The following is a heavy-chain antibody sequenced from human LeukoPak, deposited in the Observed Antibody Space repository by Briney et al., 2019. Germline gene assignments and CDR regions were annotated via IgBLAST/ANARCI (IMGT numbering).Heavy chain of an antibody. D-gene: IGHD3-10*01. CDR3: AKDLAMVRGVITVSPFDY. CDR2: ISGSGGST. Sequence: GGSLRLSCAASGFTFSSYGMSWVGQAAGKGLEWVSAISGSGGSTYYAASVKGRFTIAKDKSKNTLYLQMNSLRAEDTAVYYCAKDLAMVRGVITVSPFDYWSQGTLVTVSS. J-gene: IGHJ4*02. V-gene: IGHV3-23*01. CDR1: GFTFSSYG.